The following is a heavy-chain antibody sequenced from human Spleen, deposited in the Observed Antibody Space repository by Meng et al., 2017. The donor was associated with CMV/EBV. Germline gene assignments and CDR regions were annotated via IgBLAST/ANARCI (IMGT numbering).Heavy chain of an antibody. CDR1: GLIFGNYA. Sequence: GGSLRLSSAASGLIFGNYAMAWVRRAPGKGLEWVSAISGSGGSTYYADSVKGRFTISRDNSKNTLYLQMNSLRAEDTAVYYCAKEANYYGSGSYDYWGQGTLVTVSS. CDR3: AKEANYYGSGSYDY. V-gene: IGHV3-23*01. CDR2: ISGSGGST. J-gene: IGHJ4*02. D-gene: IGHD3-10*01.